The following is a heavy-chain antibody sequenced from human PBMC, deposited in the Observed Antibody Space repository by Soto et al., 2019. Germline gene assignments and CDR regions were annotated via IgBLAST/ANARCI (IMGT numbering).Heavy chain of an antibody. CDR3: ARDDPPTHY. D-gene: IGHD4-17*01. J-gene: IGHJ4*02. CDR1: GYTFTSYF. CDR2: ISAYNGNT. Sequence: QVQLVQSGAEVKKPGASVKVSCKASGYTFTSYFISWVRQAPGQGLEWMGWISAYNGNTNYTQKLQGRVTMTPDTSTSTAYMERRSLRSDGTGVYYCARDDPPTHYWGQGTRVTVSS. V-gene: IGHV1-18*01.